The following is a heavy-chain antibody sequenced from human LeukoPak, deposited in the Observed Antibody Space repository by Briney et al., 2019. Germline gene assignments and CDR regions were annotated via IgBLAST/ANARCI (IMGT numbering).Heavy chain of an antibody. V-gene: IGHV4-34*01. CDR3: ARQTGSSWYNGFDY. Sequence: PSETLSLTCAVYGGSFSGYYWSWIRRPPGKGLEWIGSIYYSGSTYYNPSLKSRVTISVDTSKNQFSLKLSSVTAADTAVYYCARQTGSSWYNGFDYWGQGTPVTVSS. D-gene: IGHD6-13*01. CDR2: IYYSGST. J-gene: IGHJ4*02. CDR1: GGSFSGYY.